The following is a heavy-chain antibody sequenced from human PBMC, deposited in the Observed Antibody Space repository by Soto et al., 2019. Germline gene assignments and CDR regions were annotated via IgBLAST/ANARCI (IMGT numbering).Heavy chain of an antibody. Sequence: PSETLPLPSTVSGGSLRSYYWTWIRQPPGKGLEWLGYIFYSGSTFYNPSLKSRVTISIHTSNSQFSLQLTSVTAADTAVYYCARGAADTAMVDSWGQGTLVT. CDR2: IFYSGST. CDR1: GGSLRSYY. J-gene: IGHJ4*02. CDR3: ARGAADTAMVDS. V-gene: IGHV4-59*01. D-gene: IGHD5-18*01.